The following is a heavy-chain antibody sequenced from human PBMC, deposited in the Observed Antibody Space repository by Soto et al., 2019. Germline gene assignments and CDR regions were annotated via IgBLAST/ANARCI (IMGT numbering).Heavy chain of an antibody. V-gene: IGHV4-39*01. CDR3: ARPPRGDAFDI. Sequence: QLQLQESGPGLVKPSETLSLTCTVSGGSISSSSYYWGWIRQPPGKGLEWIGSIYYSGSTYYNPSLKSRVTISVYTSKNQFSLKLSSVTAADTAVYYCARPPRGDAFDIWGQGTMVTVSS. CDR2: IYYSGST. J-gene: IGHJ3*02. CDR1: GGSISSSSYY. D-gene: IGHD3-10*01.